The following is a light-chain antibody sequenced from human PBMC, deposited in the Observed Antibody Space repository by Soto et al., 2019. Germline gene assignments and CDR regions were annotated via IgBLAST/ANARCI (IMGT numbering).Light chain of an antibody. CDR2: GAS. CDR3: QRYDNWPLT. CDR1: QRVSSSL. J-gene: IGKJ4*01. V-gene: IGKV3-20*01. Sequence: EIFLTQSPGTLSLSPGERATLSCRASQRVSSSLLDWYQQKHGQAPRPLIYGASTRATGIPARLSGSGYGTELTLTIRTMETEDFEVYYCQRYDNWPLTFGGGTKVDI.